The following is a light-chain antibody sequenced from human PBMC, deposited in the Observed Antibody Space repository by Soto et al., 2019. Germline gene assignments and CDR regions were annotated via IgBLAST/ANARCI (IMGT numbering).Light chain of an antibody. CDR1: SSDVGSFNR. J-gene: IGLJ2*01. V-gene: IGLV2-18*02. CDR2: EVS. CDR3: SSYTSSTVV. Sequence: QSVLTQPPSVSGSPGQSVTISCTGTSSDVGSFNRVSRYQQPPGTAPKLMIYEVSNRPSGVPDRFSGSKSGNTASLTISGLQAEDEADYYCSSYTSSTVVFGGGTKLTVL.